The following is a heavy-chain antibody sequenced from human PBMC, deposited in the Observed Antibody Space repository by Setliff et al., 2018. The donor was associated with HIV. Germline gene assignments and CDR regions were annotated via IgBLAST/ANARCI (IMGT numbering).Heavy chain of an antibody. V-gene: IGHV3-7*03. J-gene: IGHJ4*02. D-gene: IGHD6-25*01. CDR2: IKQDGSEK. Sequence: RLSCAASGFTFSRYWMSWVRQAPGKGLEWVANIKQDGSEKYYVDSVKGRFTISRDNAKNSLYLQMNSLRVEDTAVYYCASAAYFDYWGQGTLVTVS. CDR3: ASAAYFDY. CDR1: GFTFSRYW.